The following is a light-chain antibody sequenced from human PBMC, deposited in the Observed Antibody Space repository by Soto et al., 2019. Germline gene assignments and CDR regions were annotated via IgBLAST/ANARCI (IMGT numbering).Light chain of an antibody. CDR1: QTVNNN. CDR3: QQYNNWHTIT. J-gene: IGKJ5*01. V-gene: IGKV3D-15*01. CDR2: GAS. Sequence: EIVLTHSPDTLSLSPGGRATLSCRASQTVNNNYVAWYQQKPGQAPRLLIYGASTRATGIPARFSGSGSGTEFILTISSLKSEDFGVYYCQQYNNWHTITFGHGTRLEI.